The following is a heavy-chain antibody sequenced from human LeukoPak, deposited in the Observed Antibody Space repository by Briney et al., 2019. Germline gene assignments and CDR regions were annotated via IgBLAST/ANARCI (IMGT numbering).Heavy chain of an antibody. V-gene: IGHV4-4*07. CDR1: GGSISSYY. CDR3: ARQIASAGTAGFDF. D-gene: IGHD6-13*01. CDR2: IYSTGST. J-gene: IGHJ4*02. Sequence: SETLSLACTVSGGSISSYYWSWIRQPAGKGLEWIGRIYSTGSTNYNPSLKSRVTMSVDTSKNQFSLRLRSVTAADTAVYYCARQIASAGTAGFDFWGQGALVTVSS.